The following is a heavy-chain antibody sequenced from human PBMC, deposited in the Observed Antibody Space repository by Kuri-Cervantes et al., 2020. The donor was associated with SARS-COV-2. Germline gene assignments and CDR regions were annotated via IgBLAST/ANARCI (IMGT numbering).Heavy chain of an antibody. J-gene: IGHJ2*01. CDR1: GYTFTGYY. D-gene: IGHD3-10*01. CDR3: ARTITMVRGVTPDWYFDL. CDR2: INPNSGGT. V-gene: IGHV1-2*02. Sequence: ASVKVSCKASGYTFTGYYMHWVRQAPGQGLEWMGWINPNSGGTNYAQKFQGRVTMTRDTSISTAYMELSRLRSDDTAVYYCARTITMVRGVTPDWYFDLWGRGTLVTVSS.